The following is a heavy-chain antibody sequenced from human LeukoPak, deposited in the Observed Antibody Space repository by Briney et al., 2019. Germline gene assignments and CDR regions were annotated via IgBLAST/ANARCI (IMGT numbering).Heavy chain of an antibody. D-gene: IGHD2-15*01. CDR1: TGAINSDF. CDR3: ARQQGYCSSGSCYPHGMDV. J-gene: IGHJ6*02. Sequence: SETLSLSCTVSTGAINSDFWAWLRQPPGQGLEWIGYVSYSGSTNYSPSLKSRVTISVDTSKNQFSLKMKSLTAADTAVYYCARQQGYCSSGSCYPHGMDVWGQGTTVTVSS. V-gene: IGHV4-59*08. CDR2: VSYSGST.